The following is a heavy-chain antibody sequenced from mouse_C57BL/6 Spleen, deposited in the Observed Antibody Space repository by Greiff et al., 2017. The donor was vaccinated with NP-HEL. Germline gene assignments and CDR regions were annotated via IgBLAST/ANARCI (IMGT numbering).Heavy chain of an antibody. D-gene: IGHD2-10*02. CDR3: ARSGPSLYYFDY. CDR2: IDPSDSYT. Sequence: QVQLQQPGAELVMPGASVKLSCKASGYTFTSYWMHWVKQRPGQGLEWIGEIDPSDSYTNYNQKFKGKSTLTVDKSSSTAYMQLSSLTSEDSAVYYWARSGPSLYYFDYWGQGTTLTVSS. V-gene: IGHV1-69*01. J-gene: IGHJ2*01. CDR1: GYTFTSYW.